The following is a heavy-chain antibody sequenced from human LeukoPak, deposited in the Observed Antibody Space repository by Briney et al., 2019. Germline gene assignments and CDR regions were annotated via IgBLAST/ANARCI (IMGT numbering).Heavy chain of an antibody. V-gene: IGHV2-5*01. Sequence: SGPTLVKPTQTLTLSCTCSGFSLRTSGVGVGWIRQPQGKALEWLALIYWNDDKRYSPSLKSRLTLTKDTSKNQVVLTMTNMDPVDTATYYCAHTFYDSSVGPFDYWGQGTLVTVSS. J-gene: IGHJ4*02. D-gene: IGHD3-22*01. CDR1: GFSLRTSGVG. CDR3: AHTFYDSSVGPFDY. CDR2: IYWNDDK.